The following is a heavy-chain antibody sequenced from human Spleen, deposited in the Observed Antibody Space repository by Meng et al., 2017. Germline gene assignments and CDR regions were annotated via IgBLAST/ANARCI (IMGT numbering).Heavy chain of an antibody. CDR2: INIYNGIT. Sequence: QGQLGQSGAEVTKPGASGKVSCKVSDYTLTSDGFSWVRQAPGQGLQWMGWINIYNGITNYGRNFQGRVTLTTDTSTSTGYMELRSLTSDDTAVYYCATRGNPYLDRWGQGTLVTVSS. V-gene: IGHV1-18*04. CDR1: DYTLTSDG. J-gene: IGHJ4*02. CDR3: ATRGNPYLDR.